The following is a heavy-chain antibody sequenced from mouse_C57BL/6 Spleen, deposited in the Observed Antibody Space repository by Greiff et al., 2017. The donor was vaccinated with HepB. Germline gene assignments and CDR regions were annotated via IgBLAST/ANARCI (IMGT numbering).Heavy chain of an antibody. CDR2: ISSGSSTI. Sequence: EVQVVESGGGLVKPGGSLKLSCAASGFTFSDYGMHWVRQAPEKGLEWVAYISSGSSTIYYADTVKGRFTISRDNAKNTLFLQMTSLRSEDTAMYYCARGLHYAMDYWGQGTSVTVSS. CDR3: ARGLHYAMDY. V-gene: IGHV5-17*01. CDR1: GFTFSDYG. J-gene: IGHJ4*01.